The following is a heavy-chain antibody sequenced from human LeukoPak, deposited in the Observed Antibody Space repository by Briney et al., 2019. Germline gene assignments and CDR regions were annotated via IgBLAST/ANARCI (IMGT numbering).Heavy chain of an antibody. CDR2: IYHSGTT. V-gene: IGHV4-38-2*02. Sequence: SETLSLTCTVSGYSISSPNYWGWIRQPPGKGLEWIGNIYHSGTTYYNPSLKSRVTISVDTSKNQFSLNLSSVTAADTAVYYCARVYCSSASCYDDRGASDYWGQGTLVTVSS. J-gene: IGHJ4*02. CDR3: ARVYCSSASCYDDRGASDY. D-gene: IGHD2-2*01. CDR1: GYSISSPNY.